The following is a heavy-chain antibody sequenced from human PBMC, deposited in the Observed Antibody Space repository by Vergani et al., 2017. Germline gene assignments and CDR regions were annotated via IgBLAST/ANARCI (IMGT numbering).Heavy chain of an antibody. CDR3: ARDSWMEKQMVQKWANY. CDR2: ISSSSSYI. D-gene: IGHD6-13*01. Sequence: ELQLLESGVGLVKPGGSLRLSCAASGFTFSSYSMNWFRQAPGKGLEWVSSISSSSSYIYYADSVKGRFTISRDNAKNSLYLQMNSLRAEDTAVYYCARDSWMEKQMVQKWANYWGQGTLVTVSS. V-gene: IGHV3-21*01. J-gene: IGHJ4*02. CDR1: GFTFSSYS.